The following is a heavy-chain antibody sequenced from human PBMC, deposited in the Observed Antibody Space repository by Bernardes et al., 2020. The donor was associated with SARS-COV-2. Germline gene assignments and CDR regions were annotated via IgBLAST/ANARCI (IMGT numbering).Heavy chain of an antibody. CDR3: ARDMGSGSPYYFDY. Sequence: GGSLRLSCAASGFTFSSYSMNWVRQAPGKGLEWVSSISSSSSYIYYADSLKGRFTISRDNAKNSLYLQMNSLRAEDTAVYYCARDMGSGSPYYFDYWGQGTLVTVSS. J-gene: IGHJ4*02. CDR2: ISSSSSYI. CDR1: GFTFSSYS. D-gene: IGHD3-10*01. V-gene: IGHV3-21*01.